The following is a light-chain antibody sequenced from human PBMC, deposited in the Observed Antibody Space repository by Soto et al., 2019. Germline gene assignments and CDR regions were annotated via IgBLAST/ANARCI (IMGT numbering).Light chain of an antibody. V-gene: IGKV1-5*01. Sequence: DIQMTQSPSTLSASVGETVTITCRASQTTNNWLAWYQHKPGKAPELLIYDVSTLESGVPSRFGGSGSGTEFTLTISSLQPDDFATYYCQQSRTFGQGTKLEIK. CDR3: QQSRT. CDR1: QTTNNW. CDR2: DVS. J-gene: IGKJ2*01.